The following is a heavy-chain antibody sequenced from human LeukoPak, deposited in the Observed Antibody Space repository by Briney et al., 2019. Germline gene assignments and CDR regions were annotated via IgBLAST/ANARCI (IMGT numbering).Heavy chain of an antibody. Sequence: PSETLSLTCAVYGGSFSGYYWSWIRQPPGKGLEWIGEINHSGSTNYNPSLKSRVTISVDTSKNQFSLKLSSVTAADTAVYYCARGNSSSWPLDYWGQGTLVTVSS. CDR3: ARGNSSSWPLDY. J-gene: IGHJ4*02. V-gene: IGHV4-34*01. D-gene: IGHD6-13*01. CDR2: INHSGST. CDR1: GGSFSGYY.